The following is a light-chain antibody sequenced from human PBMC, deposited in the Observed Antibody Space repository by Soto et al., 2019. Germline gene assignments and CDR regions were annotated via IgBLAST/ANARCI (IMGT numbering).Light chain of an antibody. CDR1: QSVSSY. J-gene: IGKJ1*01. Sequence: EIVLTKSPATLSLSPGERATLSCCASQSVSSYLAWYQHKPGQAPRLLIYDASNRATGIPARFSGSGSGTDFTLTISSLEPEEFAVYYCQQRSNWPWTFGQGTKVEIK. V-gene: IGKV3-11*01. CDR2: DAS. CDR3: QQRSNWPWT.